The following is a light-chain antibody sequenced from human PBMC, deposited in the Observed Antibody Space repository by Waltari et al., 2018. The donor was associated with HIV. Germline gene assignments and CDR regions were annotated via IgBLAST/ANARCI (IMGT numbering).Light chain of an antibody. Sequence: SALTQPASVSASPGQSITISCAGTSSAVGSYSLVSWYQQHPDKVPKLIIYELTTRPSGISNRFSGSKSGNTASLTISGLQAEDEADYYCCSYAGSSTWVFGGGTKLTVL. CDR3: CSYAGSSTWV. CDR1: SSAVGSYSL. CDR2: ELT. J-gene: IGLJ3*02. V-gene: IGLV2-23*02.